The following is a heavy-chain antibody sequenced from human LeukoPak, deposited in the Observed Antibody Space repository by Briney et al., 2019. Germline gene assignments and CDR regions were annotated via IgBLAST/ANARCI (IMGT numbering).Heavy chain of an antibody. D-gene: IGHD5-24*01. CDR3: AKRDGYNSGPFDY. Sequence: GGSLRLSCAASGFTFSNYWMNWVRQAPGKGLEWVAFIQSDGSDQYYADSVKGRLSISRDNSKNTLYLQMNSLRTEDTAVYYCAKRDGYNSGPFDYWGQGTLVTVSS. J-gene: IGHJ4*02. CDR2: IQSDGSDQ. V-gene: IGHV3-30*02. CDR1: GFTFSNYW.